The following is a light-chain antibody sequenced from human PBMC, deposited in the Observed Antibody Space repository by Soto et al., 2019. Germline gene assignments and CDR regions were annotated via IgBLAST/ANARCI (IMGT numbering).Light chain of an antibody. J-gene: IGLJ3*02. CDR1: SSNIGSNT. V-gene: IGLV1-40*01. Sequence: QSVLTQPPSASGTPGQRVTISCSGSSSNIGSNTVNWYQQLPGTAPKLLMYGNTNRPSGVPDRFSGSKSGTSASLAITGLQAEDEADYYCQSYDSRLSGFWVFGGGTKLTVL. CDR3: QSYDSRLSGFWV. CDR2: GNT.